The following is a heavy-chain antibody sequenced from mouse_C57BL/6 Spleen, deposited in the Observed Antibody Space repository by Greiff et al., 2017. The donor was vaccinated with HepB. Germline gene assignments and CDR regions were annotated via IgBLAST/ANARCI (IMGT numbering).Heavy chain of an antibody. Sequence: VQLQQSGTVLARPGASVKMSCKTSGYTFTSYWMHWVKQRPGQGLEWIGAIYPGNSDTSYNQKFKGKAKLTAVTSASTAYMELSSLTNEDSAVDYCTRGGDDGYSFAYWGQGTLVTVSA. CDR1: GYTFTSYW. D-gene: IGHD2-3*01. CDR2: IYPGNSDT. CDR3: TRGGDDGYSFAY. V-gene: IGHV1-5*01. J-gene: IGHJ3*01.